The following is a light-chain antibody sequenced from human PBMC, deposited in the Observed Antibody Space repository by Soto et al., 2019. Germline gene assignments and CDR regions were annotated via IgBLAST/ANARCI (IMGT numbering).Light chain of an antibody. CDR3: ATSDVSLSGVV. CDR1: SSNIGSNY. CDR2: RNN. J-gene: IGLJ2*01. Sequence: QSVLTKPPSASGTPGQRVTISCSGSSSNIGSNYVYWYQQLPGTAPKRLIYRNNQRPSGVPDRFSGTKSSTSVSLAISGLLSDDEADYYCATSDVSLSGVVFGGGTKLTAL. V-gene: IGLV1-47*01.